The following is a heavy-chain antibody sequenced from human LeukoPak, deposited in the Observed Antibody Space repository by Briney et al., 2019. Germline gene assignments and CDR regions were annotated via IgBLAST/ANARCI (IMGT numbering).Heavy chain of an antibody. J-gene: IGHJ4*02. CDR2: ISYDGSNK. CDR1: GFTFSSYG. Sequence: GGSLRLSCAASGFTFSSYGMPWVRQAPGKGLEWVAVISYDGSNKYYADSVKGRFTISRDNSKNTLYLQMNSLRAEDTAVCYCAKLTPYDSSGYSPTPFDYWGQGTLVTVSS. V-gene: IGHV3-30*18. CDR3: AKLTPYDSSGYSPTPFDY. D-gene: IGHD3-22*01.